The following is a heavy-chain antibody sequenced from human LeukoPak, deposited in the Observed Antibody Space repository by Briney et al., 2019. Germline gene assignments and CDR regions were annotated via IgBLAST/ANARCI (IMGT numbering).Heavy chain of an antibody. D-gene: IGHD2-2*01. Sequence: GASVKVSCKASGYTFTSYGISWVRQAPGQGLEWMGWISAYNGNTNYAQKLQGRVTMTPDTSTSTAYMELRSLRSDDTAVYYCARDSYCSSTSCFYYYGMDVWGQGTTVTVSS. CDR2: ISAYNGNT. CDR1: GYTFTSYG. CDR3: ARDSYCSSTSCFYYYGMDV. V-gene: IGHV1-18*01. J-gene: IGHJ6*02.